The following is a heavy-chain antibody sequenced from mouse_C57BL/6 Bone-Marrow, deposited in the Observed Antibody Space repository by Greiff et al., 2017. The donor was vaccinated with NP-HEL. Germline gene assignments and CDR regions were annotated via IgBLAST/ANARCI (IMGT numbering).Heavy chain of an antibody. CDR3: VRQTAQATLYAMDY. V-gene: IGHV10-1*01. D-gene: IGHD3-2*02. Sequence: EVKLMESGGGLVQPKGSLKLSCAASGFSFNTYAMNWVRQAPGKGLEWVARIRSKSNNYATYYADSVKDRFTISRDDSESMLYLQMNNLKTEDTAMYYCVRQTAQATLYAMDYWGQGTSVTVSS. J-gene: IGHJ4*01. CDR2: IRSKSNNYAT. CDR1: GFSFNTYA.